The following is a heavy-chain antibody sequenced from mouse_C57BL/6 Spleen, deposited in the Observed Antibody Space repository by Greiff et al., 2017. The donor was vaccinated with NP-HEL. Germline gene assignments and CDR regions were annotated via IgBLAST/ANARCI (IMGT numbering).Heavy chain of an antibody. V-gene: IGHV1-69*01. D-gene: IGHD6-1*01. Sequence: QVQLQQPGAELVMPGASVKLSCKASGYTFTSYWMHWVKQRPGQGLEWIGEIDPSDSYTNYNQKFKGKSTLTVDKSSSTAYMQLSSLTSEDSAVYYCARGGRPSVDYWGQGTTLTVSS. CDR2: IDPSDSYT. CDR3: ARGGRPSVDY. J-gene: IGHJ2*01. CDR1: GYTFTSYW.